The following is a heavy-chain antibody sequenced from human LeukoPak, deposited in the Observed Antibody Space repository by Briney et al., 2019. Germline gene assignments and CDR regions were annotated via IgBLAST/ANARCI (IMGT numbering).Heavy chain of an antibody. Sequence: ASVKVSCKASGYTFTGYFMHWVRQAPGQGLEWMGWINPNSGGTNYAQKFQGRVTVTRDTSISTAYVELSWLRSDDTAVYYCAREANLDCSGGTCYSGGFDYWGQGTLVTVSS. D-gene: IGHD2-15*01. CDR1: GYTFTGYF. J-gene: IGHJ4*02. V-gene: IGHV1-2*02. CDR3: AREANLDCSGGTCYSGGFDY. CDR2: INPNSGGT.